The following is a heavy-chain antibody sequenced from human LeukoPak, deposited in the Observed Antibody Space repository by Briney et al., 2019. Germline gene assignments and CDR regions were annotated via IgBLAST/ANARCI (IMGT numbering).Heavy chain of an antibody. Sequence: GGSLRLSCAASTFSFSEYPMGWVRQAPGKGLEWVSGISAGGDGTYYADPVKGRFTISRDNSKNTLFLQMNSLRAEDTAVYYCARDLVATMVYYYYYMDVWGKGTTVTVSS. CDR1: TFSFSEYP. V-gene: IGHV3-23*01. J-gene: IGHJ6*03. CDR3: ARDLVATMVYYYYYMDV. D-gene: IGHD5-12*01. CDR2: ISAGGDGT.